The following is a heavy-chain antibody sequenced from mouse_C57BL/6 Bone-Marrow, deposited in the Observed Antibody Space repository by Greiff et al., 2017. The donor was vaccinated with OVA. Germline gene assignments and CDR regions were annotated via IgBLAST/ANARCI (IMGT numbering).Heavy chain of an antibody. Sequence: QVQLQQSGPGLVQPSQSLSITCTVSGFSFTSYGVHWVRQSPGKGLEWLGVIWSGGSTDYNAAFISRLSISKDNSKSQVFFKMNSLQADDTAIYYCARMNISNVAWFAYWGQGTLVTVSA. CDR3: ARMNISNVAWFAY. CDR2: IWSGGST. D-gene: IGHD1-3*01. V-gene: IGHV2-2*01. CDR1: GFSFTSYG. J-gene: IGHJ3*01.